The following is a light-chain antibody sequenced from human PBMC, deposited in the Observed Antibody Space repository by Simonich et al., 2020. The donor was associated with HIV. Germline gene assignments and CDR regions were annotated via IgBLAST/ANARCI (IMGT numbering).Light chain of an antibody. CDR1: QSVLYSSNNKNY. Sequence: DIVMTQSPDSLAVSLGERATINCKSSQSVLYSSNNKNYLAWYQQKPGQPPKLLIYRASTRDSGVPDRFSASGSGTDFTLTISSLQAEDVAVYYCQQYYSTPQTFGQGPKVEIK. J-gene: IGKJ1*01. CDR2: RAS. V-gene: IGKV4-1*01. CDR3: QQYYSTPQT.